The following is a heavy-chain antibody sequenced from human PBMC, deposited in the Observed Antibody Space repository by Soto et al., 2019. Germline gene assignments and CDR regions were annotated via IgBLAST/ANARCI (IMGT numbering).Heavy chain of an antibody. J-gene: IGHJ6*03. D-gene: IGHD2-2*01. V-gene: IGHV4-59*01. CDR3: ARLGGVPAADEYYYYYMDV. Sequence: SETLSLTCTVSGGSISSYYWSWIRQPPGKGLEWIGYIYYSGSTNYNPSLKSRVTISVDTSKNQFSLKLSSVTAADTAVYYCARLGGVPAADEYYYYYMDVWGKGTTVTVSS. CDR2: IYYSGST. CDR1: GGSISSYY.